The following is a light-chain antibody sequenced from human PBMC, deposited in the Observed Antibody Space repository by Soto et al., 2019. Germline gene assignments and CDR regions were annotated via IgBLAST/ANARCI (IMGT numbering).Light chain of an antibody. V-gene: IGLV2-14*01. CDR3: TSYTLTSTLHV. Sequence: QSALPQPASVSGSPGQSITISCTGTSSDIGYYNYVSWYQHHPGKAPKLIIYEVSNRPSGVSNRFSGSKSCNTASLTISGLQAEDESDYYCTSYTLTSTLHVFGTGTKLTVL. J-gene: IGLJ1*01. CDR2: EVS. CDR1: SSDIGYYNY.